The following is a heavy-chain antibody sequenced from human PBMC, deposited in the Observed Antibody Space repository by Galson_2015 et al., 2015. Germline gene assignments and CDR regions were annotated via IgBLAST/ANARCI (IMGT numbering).Heavy chain of an antibody. CDR3: ARAGALHESNEEDY. CDR2: INTNTGNP. J-gene: IGHJ4*02. D-gene: IGHD3-10*01. CDR1: GYTFTSYA. V-gene: IGHV7-4-1*02. Sequence: VKVSCKASGYTFTSYALNWVRQAPGQGLEWMGWINTNTGNPTYAQGFTGRFVFSLDTSVSTAYLQISSLKAEDTAVYYCARAGALHESNEEDYWGQGTLVTVSS.